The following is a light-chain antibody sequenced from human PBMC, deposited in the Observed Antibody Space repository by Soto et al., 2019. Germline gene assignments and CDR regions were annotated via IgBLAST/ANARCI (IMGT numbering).Light chain of an antibody. V-gene: IGKV3-11*01. CDR3: QKSYSTPRT. Sequence: PGERATLSCRASQSVSSYLSWYHQKPGQAPRLLIYDASNRATGIPARFSGSGSGTDLTLTISSLQPEDFATYYCQKSYSTPRTCGQGTKVDIK. CDR1: QSVSSY. J-gene: IGKJ1*01. CDR2: DAS.